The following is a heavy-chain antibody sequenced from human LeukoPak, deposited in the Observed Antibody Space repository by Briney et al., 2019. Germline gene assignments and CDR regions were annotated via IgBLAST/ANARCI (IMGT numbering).Heavy chain of an antibody. D-gene: IGHD2-15*01. Sequence: GESLKISCKGSGYSFTSYWIGWVRQMPGKGLEWMGIIYPGDSDTRYSPSFQGQVTISADKSISIAYLQWSSLKASDTAMYYCARQLGLGYCSGGSCYHGAFDIWGQGTMVTVSS. CDR2: IYPGDSDT. J-gene: IGHJ3*02. V-gene: IGHV5-51*01. CDR3: ARQLGLGYCSGGSCYHGAFDI. CDR1: GYSFTSYW.